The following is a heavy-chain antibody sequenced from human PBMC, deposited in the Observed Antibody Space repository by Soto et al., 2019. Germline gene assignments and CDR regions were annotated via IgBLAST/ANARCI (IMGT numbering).Heavy chain of an antibody. Sequence: PGGSLRLSXAASGFTFSSYAMSWVRQAPGKGLEWVSAISGSGGSTYYADSVKGRFTISRDNSKNTLYLQMNSLRAEDTAVYYCAQAANLRYFDWLNYGMDVWGQGTTVTVSS. CDR3: AQAANLRYFDWLNYGMDV. D-gene: IGHD3-9*01. CDR1: GFTFSSYA. V-gene: IGHV3-23*01. J-gene: IGHJ6*02. CDR2: ISGSGGST.